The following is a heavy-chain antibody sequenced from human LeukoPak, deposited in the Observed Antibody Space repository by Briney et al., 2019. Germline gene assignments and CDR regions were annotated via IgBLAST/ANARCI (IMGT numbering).Heavy chain of an antibody. J-gene: IGHJ4*02. CDR2: IRYDGSNK. Sequence: PGGSLGLSCAASGFTFSSYGMHWVRQAPGKGLEWVAFIRYDGSNKYYADSVKGRFTISRDNSKNTLYLQMNSLRAEDTAVYYCAKEDIVVVPAAISYWGQGTLVTVSS. CDR1: GFTFSSYG. V-gene: IGHV3-30*02. D-gene: IGHD2-2*01. CDR3: AKEDIVVVPAAISY.